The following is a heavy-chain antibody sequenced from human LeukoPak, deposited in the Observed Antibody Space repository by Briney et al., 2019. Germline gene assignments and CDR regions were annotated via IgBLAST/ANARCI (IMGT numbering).Heavy chain of an antibody. Sequence: GGSLRLSCAASGFIFSNYGMHWVRQAPGKGLEWVAVISHDDTGEWYADSVQGRFTISSDNSKNTPSLQMDSLRAEDTAVYYCARDDRGSGLGPPHDYWGPGTLVTVSS. CDR2: ISHDDTGE. J-gene: IGHJ4*02. D-gene: IGHD3-16*01. CDR1: GFIFSNYG. V-gene: IGHV3-30*03. CDR3: ARDDRGSGLGPPHDY.